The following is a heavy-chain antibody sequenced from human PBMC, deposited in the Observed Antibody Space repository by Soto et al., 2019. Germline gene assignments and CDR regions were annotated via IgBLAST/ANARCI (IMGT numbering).Heavy chain of an antibody. Sequence: SETLSLTCAVYGGSFSGYYWSWLRQPPGKGLEWIGEINHSGSPNYNPSLKGRVTIPVDTSKNQFSLKMTSVTAADTAVYYCATANWSHHYFDPWGQGXLVTVYS. J-gene: IGHJ5*02. V-gene: IGHV4-34*01. D-gene: IGHD1-1*01. CDR2: INHSGSP. CDR3: ATANWSHHYFDP. CDR1: GGSFSGYY.